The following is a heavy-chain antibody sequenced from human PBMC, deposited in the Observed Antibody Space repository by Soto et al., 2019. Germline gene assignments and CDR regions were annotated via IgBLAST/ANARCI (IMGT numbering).Heavy chain of an antibody. CDR2: ISNNGRST. Sequence: GGSMRLSCAAAGFNLSTYGMHWVRQGPGKGPVWISRISNNGRSTSYAGSVKGRVTISRDNTKNIVYLEMNSLGVGDTAVYYCASGTIDSRYYFDYWGQGTLVT. D-gene: IGHD1-26*01. CDR3: ASGTIDSRYYFDY. CDR1: GFNLSTYG. V-gene: IGHV3-74*03. J-gene: IGHJ4*02.